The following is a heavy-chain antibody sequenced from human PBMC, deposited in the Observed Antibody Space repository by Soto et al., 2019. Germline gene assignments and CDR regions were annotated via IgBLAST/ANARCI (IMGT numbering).Heavy chain of an antibody. J-gene: IGHJ6*02. Sequence: QVQLVQSGAEVKKPGSSVKVSCKASGGTFSSYAISWVRQAPGQGLEWMGGIIPIFGTANYAQKFQGRVTITADESTSTAYMELSSLRSEDTAVYYCARDIMLVGATSYYYYGMDVWGQGTTVTVSS. D-gene: IGHD1-26*01. CDR1: GGTFSSYA. CDR2: IIPIFGTA. CDR3: ARDIMLVGATSYYYYGMDV. V-gene: IGHV1-69*01.